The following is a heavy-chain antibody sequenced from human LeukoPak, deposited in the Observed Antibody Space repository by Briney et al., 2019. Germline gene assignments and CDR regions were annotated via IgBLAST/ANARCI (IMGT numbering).Heavy chain of an antibody. J-gene: IGHJ4*02. CDR2: ISSSGTA. Sequence: SETLSLTCSVSGDSLSGNYWGWIRQPPGKGLECVGYISSSGTAYNPSLKSRLTISIDTSKNQFSLTLSSVTAADTAVYYCARVSSGSYLVLDYWGQGTLVTVSS. CDR3: ARVSSGSYLVLDY. D-gene: IGHD1-26*01. V-gene: IGHV4-59*01. CDR1: GDSLSGNY.